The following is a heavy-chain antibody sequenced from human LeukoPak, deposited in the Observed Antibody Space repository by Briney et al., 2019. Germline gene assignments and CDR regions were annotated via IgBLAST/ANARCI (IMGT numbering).Heavy chain of an antibody. D-gene: IGHD5-12*01. CDR1: GYPFTNYY. V-gene: IGHV1-46*01. Sequence: ASVKVSCRASGYPFTNYYIQWVRQAPGQGLEWMGLIKPSDGITGYAQKFQGRVTMTRDTSTSTVYMDLSSLRSDDTAVYYCAREGAPINMDKVVTHFDHWGQGTMVTVSS. J-gene: IGHJ4*02. CDR2: IKPSDGIT. CDR3: AREGAPINMDKVVTHFDH.